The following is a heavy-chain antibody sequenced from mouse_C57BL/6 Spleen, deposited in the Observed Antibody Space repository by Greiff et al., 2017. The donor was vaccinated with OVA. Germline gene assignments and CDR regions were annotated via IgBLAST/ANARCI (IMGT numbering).Heavy chain of an antibody. V-gene: IGHV1-52*01. CDR1: GYTFTSYW. D-gene: IGHD1-1*01. CDR2: IDPSDSET. Sequence: QVQLKQPGAELVRPGSSVKLSCKASGYTFTSYWMHWVKQRPIQGLEWIGNIDPSDSETHYNQKFKDKATLTVDKSSSTAYMQLSSLTSEDSAVYYCARRRPTVAFDYWGQGTTLTVSS. CDR3: ARRRPTVAFDY. J-gene: IGHJ2*01.